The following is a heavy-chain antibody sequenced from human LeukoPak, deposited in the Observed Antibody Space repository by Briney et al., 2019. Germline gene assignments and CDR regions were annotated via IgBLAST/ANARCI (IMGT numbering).Heavy chain of an antibody. CDR3: ARRAGAYSHPYDY. V-gene: IGHV3-53*01. D-gene: IGHD4/OR15-4a*01. Sequence: GRSLRLSCAASGFSNYTMHWVRQAPGKGLEWVSFIYSDNTHYSDSVKGRFTISRDNSKNTLYLQMNSLRAEDTAVYYCARRAGAYSHPYDYWGQGTLVTVSS. CDR1: GFSNYT. J-gene: IGHJ4*02. CDR2: IYSDNT.